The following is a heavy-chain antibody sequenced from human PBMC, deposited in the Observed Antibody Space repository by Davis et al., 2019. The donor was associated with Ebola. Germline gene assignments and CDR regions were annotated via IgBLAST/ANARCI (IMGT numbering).Heavy chain of an antibody. CDR2: ISSSSSYI. Sequence: GESLKISCAASGFTFSSYSMNWVRQAPGKGLEWVSSISSSSSYIYYADSVKGRFTISRDNAKNTLYLQMNSLRAEDTAVYYCAREEVFGVGRTACYGMDVWGKGTTVTVSS. CDR3: AREEVFGVGRTACYGMDV. D-gene: IGHD3-3*01. CDR1: GFTFSSYS. V-gene: IGHV3-21*01. J-gene: IGHJ6*04.